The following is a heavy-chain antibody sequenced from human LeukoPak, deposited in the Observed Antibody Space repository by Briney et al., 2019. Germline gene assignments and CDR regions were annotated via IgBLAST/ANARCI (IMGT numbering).Heavy chain of an antibody. J-gene: IGHJ3*02. CDR2: ISSSSSTI. D-gene: IGHD3-22*01. Sequence: GGSLRLSCAASGFTFSSYSMNWVRQAPGKGLEWVSYISSSSSTIYYADSVKGRFTISRDNAKNSLYLQMNSLRPEDTAVYYCARDYYYDSSGPAGWAFDIWGQGTMVTVSS. CDR1: GFTFSSYS. V-gene: IGHV3-48*01. CDR3: ARDYYYDSSGPAGWAFDI.